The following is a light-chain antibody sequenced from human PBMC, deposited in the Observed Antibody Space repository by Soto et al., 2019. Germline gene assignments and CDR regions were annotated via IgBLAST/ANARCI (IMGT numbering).Light chain of an antibody. CDR2: WAS. CDR1: QSVLYSSNNKHY. V-gene: IGKV4-1*01. J-gene: IGKJ1*01. Sequence: DIVMTQSPDSLAVSLGERATINCKSSQSVLYSSNNKHYLAWYQQKPGQPPKLRIYWASTRESGVPDRFGGSGSGTDFTLTIISLQAEDVAVYYCQQYCSFPWTFGQGTKVEIK. CDR3: QQYCSFPWT.